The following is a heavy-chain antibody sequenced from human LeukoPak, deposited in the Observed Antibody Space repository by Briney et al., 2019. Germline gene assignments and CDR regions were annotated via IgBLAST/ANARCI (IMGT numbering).Heavy chain of an antibody. CDR3: ATVTYYHDSSGSTTALDY. D-gene: IGHD3-22*01. V-gene: IGHV1-24*01. Sequence: ASVKVSCKVSGYTLTELSMHWVRQAPGKGLEWMGGFDPEDGETIYAQKFQGRVTMTEDTSTDTAYMELSSLRSEDTAVYYCATVTYYHDSSGSTTALDYWGQGTLVTVSS. CDR1: GYTLTELS. J-gene: IGHJ4*02. CDR2: FDPEDGET.